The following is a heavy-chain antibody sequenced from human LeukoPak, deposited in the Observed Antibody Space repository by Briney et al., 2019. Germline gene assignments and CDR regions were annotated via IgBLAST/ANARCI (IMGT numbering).Heavy chain of an antibody. CDR2: INWNGGST. D-gene: IGHD3-10*02. J-gene: IGHJ6*04. CDR3: AELGITMIGGV. Sequence: GGSLRLSCAASGFTFDDYGMSWVRQAPGKGLEWVSGINWNGGSTGYTDSVKGRFTISRDNAKNPLYLQVNSLRAEDTAVYYCAELGITMIGGVWGKGTTVTISS. CDR1: GFTFDDYG. V-gene: IGHV3-20*04.